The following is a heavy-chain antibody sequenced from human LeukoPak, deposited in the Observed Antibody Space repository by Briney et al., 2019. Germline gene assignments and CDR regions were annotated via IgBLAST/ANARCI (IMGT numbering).Heavy chain of an antibody. CDR3: ARDRYDSSGYPPFFDY. V-gene: IGHV3-48*03. CDR1: GFTFSGYE. Sequence: GGSLRLSCAASGFTFSGYEMNWVRQAPGKGLEWVSYISSSGSTIYYADSVKGRFTISRDNAKNSLYLQMNSLRAEDTAVYYCARDRYDSSGYPPFFDYWGQGTLVTVSS. CDR2: ISSSGSTI. D-gene: IGHD3-22*01. J-gene: IGHJ4*02.